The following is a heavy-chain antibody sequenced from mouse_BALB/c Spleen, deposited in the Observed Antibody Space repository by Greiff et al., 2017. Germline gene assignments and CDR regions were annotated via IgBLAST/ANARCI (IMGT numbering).Heavy chain of an antibody. CDR2: IDPENGDT. CDR1: GFNIKDYY. V-gene: IGHV14-4*02. Sequence: EVMLVESGAELVRSGASVKLSCTASGFNIKDYYMHWVKQRPEQGLEWIGWIDPENGDTEYAPKFQGKATMTADTSSNTAYLQLSSLTSEDTAVYYCNARGRRLAYWGQGTLVTVSA. J-gene: IGHJ3*01. CDR3: NARGRRLAY.